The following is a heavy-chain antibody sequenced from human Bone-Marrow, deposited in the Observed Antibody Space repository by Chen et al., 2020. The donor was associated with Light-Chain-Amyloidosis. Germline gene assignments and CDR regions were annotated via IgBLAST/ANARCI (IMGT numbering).Heavy chain of an antibody. Sequence: EVQLVESGGGLVKPGGSLRLSCAASGFTFSSYSMNWVRQAPGKGLECVLSISSSSSYIYYADSLKGRFTISRDNSKNSLYLQRNCLRAEDSAVYYCARVRDSSGYEAFDIWGQGTMVTVSS. D-gene: IGHD3-22*01. CDR2: ISSSSSYI. CDR1: GFTFSSYS. CDR3: ARVRDSSGYEAFDI. J-gene: IGHJ3*02. V-gene: IGHV3-21*01.